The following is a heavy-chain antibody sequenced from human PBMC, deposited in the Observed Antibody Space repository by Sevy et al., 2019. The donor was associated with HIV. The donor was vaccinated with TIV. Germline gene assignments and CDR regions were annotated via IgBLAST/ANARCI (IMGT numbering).Heavy chain of an antibody. J-gene: IGHJ4*02. CDR3: ARGHYDSSGYFSQFDY. Sequence: SETLSLTCTVSGGSISSYYWSWIRQPAGKGLEWIGRIYTSGSTNYNPSLKSRVTMSVDTSKNQFSLKLSSVTAADTGVYYCARGHYDSSGYFSQFDYWGQGILVTVSS. CDR1: GGSISSYY. CDR2: IYTSGST. D-gene: IGHD3-22*01. V-gene: IGHV4-4*07.